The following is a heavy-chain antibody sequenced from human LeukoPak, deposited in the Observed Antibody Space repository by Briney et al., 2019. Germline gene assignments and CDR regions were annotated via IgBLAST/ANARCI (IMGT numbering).Heavy chain of an antibody. D-gene: IGHD6-19*01. Sequence: PGGSLRLSCAVSAFTVSSNYVSWVRQAPGKGLEWVSVIYGGGSTNYADSVKGRFTISRDNSKNTLYLQMNSLRAEDTAMYSCAKDVGSSGWLFGYWGQGTLVTVSS. J-gene: IGHJ4*02. CDR1: AFTVSSNY. V-gene: IGHV3-53*01. CDR3: AKDVGSSGWLFGY. CDR2: IYGGGST.